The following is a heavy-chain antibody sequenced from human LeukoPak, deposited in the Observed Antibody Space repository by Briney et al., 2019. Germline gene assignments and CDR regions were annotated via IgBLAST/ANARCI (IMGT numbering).Heavy chain of an antibody. CDR3: ATSHIGSYYFDY. Sequence: GASVKVSCKVSGYTLTELSMHWVRQAPGKGLEWMGGFDPEDGETIYAQKFQGRVTMTEDTSTDTAYMELSSLRSEDTAVYYCATSHIGSYYFDYWGQGTLVTVSS. CDR1: GYTLTELS. V-gene: IGHV1-24*01. J-gene: IGHJ4*02. CDR2: FDPEDGET. D-gene: IGHD6-6*01.